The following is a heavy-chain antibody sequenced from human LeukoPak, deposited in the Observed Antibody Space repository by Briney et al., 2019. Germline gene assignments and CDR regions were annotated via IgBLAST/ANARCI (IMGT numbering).Heavy chain of an antibody. D-gene: IGHD5-12*01. CDR3: VRGGSGYDSFDY. V-gene: IGHV4-59*01. J-gene: IGHJ4*02. CDR1: GGSISSFY. Sequence: SETLSLTCTVSGGSISSFYWSCIREPPGKGLEWIGYISYSGNTNYNPSLKSRVTISLDTAKKQFSLKLNSVTAADTAVYYCVRGGSGYDSFDYWGQGTLVTVSS. CDR2: ISYSGNT.